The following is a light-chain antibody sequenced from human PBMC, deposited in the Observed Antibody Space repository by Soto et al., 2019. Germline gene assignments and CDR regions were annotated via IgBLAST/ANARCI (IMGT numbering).Light chain of an antibody. V-gene: IGKV3-20*01. CDR1: QSVSSSY. CDR2: GAS. Sequence: DIELTQSPGTLSLSPGERASLSCRASQSVSSSYFACHQQQPGQAPRLLLYGASTRATGIPDRFSGSGSGTDVTLTISRLEPEDFVVYYCQQYGSSPEWTFGQGTKVDIK. J-gene: IGKJ1*01. CDR3: QQYGSSPEWT.